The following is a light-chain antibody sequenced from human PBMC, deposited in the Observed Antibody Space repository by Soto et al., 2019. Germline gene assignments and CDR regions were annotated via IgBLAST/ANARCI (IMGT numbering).Light chain of an antibody. Sequence: QSALTQPASVSGSPGQSITISCTGTSSDVGGYTYVSWYQQHPGKAPKLIISEASNRPSGVSHRFSGSKSGNTASLTITGLQAADEADYYCSSYTSSSSLVFGGGTKLPVL. V-gene: IGLV2-14*01. J-gene: IGLJ3*02. CDR3: SSYTSSSSLV. CDR1: SSDVGGYTY. CDR2: EAS.